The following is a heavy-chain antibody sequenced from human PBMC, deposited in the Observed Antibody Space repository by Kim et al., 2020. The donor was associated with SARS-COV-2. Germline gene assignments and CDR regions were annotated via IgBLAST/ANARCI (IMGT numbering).Heavy chain of an antibody. CDR1: GGSVSSSTYY. Sequence: SETLSLTCSVSGGSVSSSTYYWAWIRQPPGKGLEWIASIFYTGRTYHNPSLKSRVTISIDTSKNQFSLKLSSVTAADTAVYFCARYCSGGSCYGANWFDPWGQGTLVTVSS. CDR2: IFYTGRT. J-gene: IGHJ5*02. CDR3: ARYCSGGSCYGANWFDP. V-gene: IGHV4-39*01. D-gene: IGHD2-15*01.